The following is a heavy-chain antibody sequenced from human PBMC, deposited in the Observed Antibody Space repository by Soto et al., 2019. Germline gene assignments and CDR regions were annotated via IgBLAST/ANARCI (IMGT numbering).Heavy chain of an antibody. CDR2: ISSSGSTI. J-gene: IGHJ4*02. V-gene: IGHV3-11*01. CDR1: GFTFSDYY. D-gene: IGHD6-6*01. Sequence: GGSLRLSCAASGFTFSDYYMSWIRQAPGEGLEWVSYISSSGSTIYYADSVKGRFTISRDNAKNSLYLQMNSLRAEDTAVYYCASSNRVAARPLLYFDYWGQGTLVTVSS. CDR3: ASSNRVAARPLLYFDY.